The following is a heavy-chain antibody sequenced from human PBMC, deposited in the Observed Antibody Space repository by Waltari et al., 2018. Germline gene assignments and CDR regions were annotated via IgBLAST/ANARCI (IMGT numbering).Heavy chain of an antibody. J-gene: IGHJ3*02. D-gene: IGHD1-26*01. V-gene: IGHV3-23*04. CDR3: AKDIVGESGSYYGAFDI. CDR1: GFTFSSYA. CDR2: ISSSGGST. Sequence: EVQLVESGGGLVQPGGSLRLSCAASGFTFSSYAMSWVRQAPGKGLEWVSAISSSGGSTDYADSVKGRFTISRDNSKNTLDLQMNSLRAEDTAVYYCAKDIVGESGSYYGAFDIWGQGTMVTVSS.